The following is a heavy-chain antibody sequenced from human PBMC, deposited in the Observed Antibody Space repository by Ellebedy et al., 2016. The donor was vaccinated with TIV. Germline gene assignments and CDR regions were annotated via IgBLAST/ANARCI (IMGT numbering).Heavy chain of an antibody. CDR1: GFTFNSYW. Sequence: PGGSLRLSCAASGFTFNSYWMSWVRQAPGKGLEWVANIRQDGNEIYYVDSVKGRFTISRDNAKNSLYLQMNSLRAEDTAVYYCATGGYSISAGNYWGQGTLVTVSS. CDR3: ATGGYSISAGNY. J-gene: IGHJ4*02. CDR2: IRQDGNEI. V-gene: IGHV3-7*01. D-gene: IGHD6-6*01.